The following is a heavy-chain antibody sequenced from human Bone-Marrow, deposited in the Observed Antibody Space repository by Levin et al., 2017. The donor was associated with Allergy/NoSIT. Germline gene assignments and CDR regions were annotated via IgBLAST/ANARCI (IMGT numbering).Heavy chain of an antibody. J-gene: IGHJ6*02. D-gene: IGHD6-13*01. Sequence: GESLKISCAASGFTFAMYSFNWVRQAPGKGLEWVASIGGSGSYIYYADSVKGRFTFSRDNAKNSLFLQMNSLRAEDTAVYYCARIAATGSGNYYYYYGMDVWGQGATVTVSS. CDR1: GFTFAMYS. V-gene: IGHV3-21*01. CDR2: IGGSGSYI. CDR3: ARIAATGSGNYYYYYGMDV.